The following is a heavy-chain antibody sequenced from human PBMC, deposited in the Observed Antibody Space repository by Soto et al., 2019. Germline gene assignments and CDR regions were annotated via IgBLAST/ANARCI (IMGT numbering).Heavy chain of an antibody. CDR3: AAYNWNYRFDF. CDR2: IYYSGST. D-gene: IGHD1-7*01. CDR1: AGSVSSGDYY. J-gene: IGHJ4*02. Sequence: SETLSLTCSVSAGSVSSGDYYWSWIRQPPGKGLEWIGNIYYSGSTNYNPPLTSRVIISIGTAKNQFSLKLSSVTAADTAVYFCAAYNWNYRFDFWGQGALVTVSS. V-gene: IGHV4-61*08.